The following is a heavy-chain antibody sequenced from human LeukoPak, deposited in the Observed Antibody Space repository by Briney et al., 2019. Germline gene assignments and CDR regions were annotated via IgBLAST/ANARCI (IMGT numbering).Heavy chain of an antibody. CDR2: IIPIFGTA. Sequence: GASVKVSCKASGGTFSSYAISWVRQAPGQGLEWMGGIIPIFGTANYAQKFQGRVTITTDESTSTAYMELSSLRSEDTAVYYCARDQAHYYGSGSYYPSGVNKYYYYMDVWAKGPRSPSP. J-gene: IGHJ6*03. V-gene: IGHV1-69*05. CDR3: ARDQAHYYGSGSYYPSGVNKYYYYMDV. D-gene: IGHD3-10*01. CDR1: GGTFSSYA.